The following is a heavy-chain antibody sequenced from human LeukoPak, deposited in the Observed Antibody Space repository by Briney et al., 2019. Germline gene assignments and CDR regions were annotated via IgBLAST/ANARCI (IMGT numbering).Heavy chain of an antibody. CDR3: ARGTYSLDY. CDR1: GFIFRNYA. Sequence: PGGSLGLSCAASGFIFRNYAMSWVRQAPGKGLEWVANIKQDGSEKHYVESVKGRFTISRDNAKNSLYLEMNSLRAEDTAVYYCARGTYSLDYWGQGTLVTVSS. V-gene: IGHV3-7*01. J-gene: IGHJ4*02. CDR2: IKQDGSEK. D-gene: IGHD5-12*01.